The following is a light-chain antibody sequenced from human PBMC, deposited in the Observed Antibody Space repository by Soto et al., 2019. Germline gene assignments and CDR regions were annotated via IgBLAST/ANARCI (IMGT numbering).Light chain of an antibody. V-gene: IGKV1-5*03. CDR1: QTIRNW. CDR2: RAS. J-gene: IGKJ2*01. CDR3: QKFDSYPYT. Sequence: DIQMTQSPSTLSASVGVRFTVTCRASQTIRNWLAWYHQKPGKAPKLLIYRASSLNTGLPSRFGGSGSGTEFNLTISSLQPDDFATYYCQKFDSYPYTFGQGTKPEIK.